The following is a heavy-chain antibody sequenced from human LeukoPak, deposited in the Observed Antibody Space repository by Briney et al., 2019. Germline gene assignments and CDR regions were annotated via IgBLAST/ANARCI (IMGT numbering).Heavy chain of an antibody. Sequence: GGSLRLSCAASGFTLSSCGFNWVRQAAGKGLEWVSSIGPTGTDRYYADSVRGRFTISRDNAKNSMYLQMDSLRDEDTAVYCCARGRSSSWHYYFDYWGQGTLVTVSS. CDR1: GFTLSSCG. V-gene: IGHV3-21*01. CDR3: ARGRSSSWHYYFDY. CDR2: IGPTGTDR. D-gene: IGHD6-13*01. J-gene: IGHJ4*02.